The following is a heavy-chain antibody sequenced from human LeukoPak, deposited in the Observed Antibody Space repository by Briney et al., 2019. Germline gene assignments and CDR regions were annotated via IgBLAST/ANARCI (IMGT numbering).Heavy chain of an antibody. D-gene: IGHD6-13*01. CDR3: AAGKGMDV. J-gene: IGHJ6*02. CDR1: GFTFSSYA. Sequence: GGSLRLSCAASGFTFSSYAMHWVRQAPGKGLEWVAVISCDGSNKYYADSVKGRFTISRDNSKNTLYLQMNSLRAEDTAVYYPAAGKGMDVWGQGTTVTVSS. V-gene: IGHV3-30-3*01. CDR2: ISCDGSNK.